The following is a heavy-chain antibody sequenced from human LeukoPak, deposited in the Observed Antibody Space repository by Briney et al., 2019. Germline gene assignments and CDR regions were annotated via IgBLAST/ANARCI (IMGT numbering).Heavy chain of an antibody. V-gene: IGHV3-30*02. Sequence: GGSLRLSCAASGFTFSNYGIHWVRQAPGKGLEWVAFIQYDGSNKYYADSVKGRFTISRDNSKNTLYLQMNSLRAEDTAVYYCARGWELVFDYWGQEPWSPSPQ. CDR3: ARGWELVFDY. CDR2: IQYDGSNK. D-gene: IGHD1-26*01. CDR1: GFTFSNYG. J-gene: IGHJ4*01.